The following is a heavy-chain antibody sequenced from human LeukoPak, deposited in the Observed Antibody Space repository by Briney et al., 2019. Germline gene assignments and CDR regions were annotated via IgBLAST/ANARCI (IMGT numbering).Heavy chain of an antibody. J-gene: IGHJ4*02. V-gene: IGHV3-9*01. CDR1: GFTFDDYA. D-gene: IGHD3-22*01. Sequence: PGRSLRLSCAASGFTFDDYAMHWVRQAPGKGLEWVSGISWNSGSIGYADSVKGRFTISRDNAKNSLYLQMNSLRAEDTALYYCAKDIGRINYYDCRGHFDYWGQGTLVTVSS. CDR3: AKDIGRINYYDCRGHFDY. CDR2: ISWNSGSI.